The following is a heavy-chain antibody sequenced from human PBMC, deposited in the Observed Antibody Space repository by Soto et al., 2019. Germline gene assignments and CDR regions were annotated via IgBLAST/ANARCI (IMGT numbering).Heavy chain of an antibody. D-gene: IGHD6-19*01. V-gene: IGHV4-39*01. Sequence: PSETLSLTCTVSCCSISSSSYYWGWIRQPPGKGLEWIGSGTTYYNPSLRSRVTISVDTSKEQFSLKLSSVTAADTAVYYCARAISGWSSWFDPWGQGTLVTVSS. J-gene: IGHJ5*02. CDR3: ARAISGWSSWFDP. CDR2: SGTT. CDR1: CCSISSSSYY.